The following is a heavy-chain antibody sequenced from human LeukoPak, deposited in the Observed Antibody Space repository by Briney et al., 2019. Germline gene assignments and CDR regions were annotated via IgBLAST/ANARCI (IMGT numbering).Heavy chain of an antibody. V-gene: IGHV3-30*01. J-gene: IGHJ4*01. Sequence: GGSLRLSCAASGFTFSSYAMHWVRQAPGKGLEWVAVISYDGSNKYYADSVKGRFTISRGNSKNTLYLQMNSLRAEDTAVYYCAREQGIDYWGHGTLVTVSS. CDR2: ISYDGSNK. CDR3: AREQGIDY. CDR1: GFTFSSYA.